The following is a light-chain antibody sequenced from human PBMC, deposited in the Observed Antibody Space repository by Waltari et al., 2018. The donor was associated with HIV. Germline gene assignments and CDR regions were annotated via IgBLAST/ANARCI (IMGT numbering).Light chain of an antibody. J-gene: IGLJ2*01. V-gene: IGLV2-23*02. CDR1: SSDVGRYNV. CDR3: CSYAGSSTYVV. Sequence: GSPGQSITISCTGTSSDVGRYNVVSWYQQHPGKAPKLMSYEVSKRPSGVSNRFSGSKSGNTASLTISALQAEDEADYHCCSYAGSSTYVVFGGGTKLTVL. CDR2: EVS.